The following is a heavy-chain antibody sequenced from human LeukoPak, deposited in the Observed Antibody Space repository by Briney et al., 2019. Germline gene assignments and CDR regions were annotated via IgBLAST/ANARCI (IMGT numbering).Heavy chain of an antibody. Sequence: GGSLRLSCAVSGFIVSNNYMSWVRQAPGKGLEWVSLIYSGGDTYYADSVKGRFTISRDNSKNTLYLQMNSLRAEDTAVYYCARRVVESAVITERNWFDPWDQGTQVTVSS. V-gene: IGHV3-53*01. CDR1: GFIVSNNY. J-gene: IGHJ5*02. CDR3: ARRVVESAVITERNWFDP. CDR2: IYSGGDT. D-gene: IGHD4-11*01.